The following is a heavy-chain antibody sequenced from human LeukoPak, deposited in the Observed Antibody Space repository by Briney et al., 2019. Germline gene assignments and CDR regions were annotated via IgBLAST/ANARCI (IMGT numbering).Heavy chain of an antibody. D-gene: IGHD1-26*01. J-gene: IGHJ6*02. CDR2: IYYSGST. CDR1: GGSISSSSYY. Sequence: PSETLSLTCTVSGGSISSSSYYWGWIRQPPGKGLEWIGSIYYSGSTYYNPSLKSRVTISVDTSKNQFSLKLSSVTAADTAVYYCARHSIVGAAYYYYGMGVWGQGTTVTVSS. V-gene: IGHV4-39*01. CDR3: ARHSIVGAAYYYYGMGV.